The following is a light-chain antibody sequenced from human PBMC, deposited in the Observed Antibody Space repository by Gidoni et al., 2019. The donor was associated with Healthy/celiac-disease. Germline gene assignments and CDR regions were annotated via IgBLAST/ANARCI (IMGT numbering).Light chain of an antibody. Sequence: ELVMTQSPATLSVSPGERAALSCRDSQSVSSNLAWYQQKPGQDHRLLIYGASTRDTGSPARFSGSGSGTEFNLTISSMQSEDFAVYYCQQYNNWPPLTFGGGTKVEIK. CDR2: GAS. CDR3: QQYNNWPPLT. J-gene: IGKJ4*01. CDR1: QSVSSN. V-gene: IGKV3-15*01.